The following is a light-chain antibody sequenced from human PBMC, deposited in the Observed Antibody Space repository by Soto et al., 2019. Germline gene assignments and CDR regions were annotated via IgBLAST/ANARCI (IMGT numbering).Light chain of an antibody. V-gene: IGLV2-14*01. CDR3: SSRTTSNPYV. CDR2: EVS. CDR1: SSDIGAYNS. J-gene: IGLJ1*01. Sequence: QSALTQPASVSGSPGQSITISCTGTSSDIGAYNSVSWYQQHPGKAPKLMIYEVSNRPSGVSNRFSASKSGNTASLTISVLQAEDDADYYCSSRTTSNPYVFGTGTKLTVL.